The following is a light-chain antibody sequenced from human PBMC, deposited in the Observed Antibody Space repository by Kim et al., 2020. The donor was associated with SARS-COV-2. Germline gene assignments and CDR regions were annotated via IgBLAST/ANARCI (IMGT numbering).Light chain of an antibody. CDR3: SSYAGSYSSV. V-gene: IGLV2-11*01. J-gene: IGLJ1*01. Sequence: QSALTQPRSVSGSPGQSVSISCTGTSSDVGGYNYVSWYQQHPGKAPKLMIYDVSKRPSGVSDRFSGSKSGNTASLTISGLQAEDEADYYCSSYAGSYSSVFGAGTKVTVL. CDR1: SSDVGGYNY. CDR2: DVS.